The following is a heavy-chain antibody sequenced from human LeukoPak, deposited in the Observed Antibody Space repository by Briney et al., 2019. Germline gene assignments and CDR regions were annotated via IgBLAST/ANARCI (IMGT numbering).Heavy chain of an antibody. V-gene: IGHV3-74*01. CDR3: ARDDLQYTFSQSDYYYYGMDV. CDR1: GFPFSSYW. J-gene: IGHJ6*02. CDR2: INSDGSST. D-gene: IGHD3-16*01. Sequence: PGGSLRLSCAASGFPFSSYWMHWVRQAPVKGLVWVSRINSDGSSTSYADAVKGRFTISRDNAKNTLYLHMNSLRAEDTAVYYCARDDLQYTFSQSDYYYYGMDVWGQGTTVTVSS.